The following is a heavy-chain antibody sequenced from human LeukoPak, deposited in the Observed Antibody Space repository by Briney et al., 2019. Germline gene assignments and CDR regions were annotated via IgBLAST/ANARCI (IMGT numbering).Heavy chain of an antibody. J-gene: IGHJ6*02. Sequence: GGSLRLSCAASGFTFSCYWMSWVRQAPGKGLEWVANMKQDGSEKYHVDSVRGRFSISRNNAKNSLYLQMNSLRAEDTAVYYCVRGMDVWGQGTTVTVSS. CDR1: GFTFSCYW. CDR3: VRGMDV. CDR2: MKQDGSEK. V-gene: IGHV3-7*03.